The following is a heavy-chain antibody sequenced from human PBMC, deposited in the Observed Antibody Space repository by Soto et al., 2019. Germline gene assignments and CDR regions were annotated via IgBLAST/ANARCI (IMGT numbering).Heavy chain of an antibody. CDR1: GFTVSSNY. V-gene: IGHV3-53*01. CDR2: IYSGGST. D-gene: IGHD3-22*01. Sequence: PGGSLRLSCAASGFTVSSNYMSWVRQAPGKGLEWVSVIYSGGSTYYADSVKGRFTISRDNSKNTLYLQMNSLRAEDTAVYYCASSTFFPDSRGYHFKNLDSWGQGTLVTVSS. J-gene: IGHJ1*01. CDR3: ASSTFFPDSRGYHFKNLDS.